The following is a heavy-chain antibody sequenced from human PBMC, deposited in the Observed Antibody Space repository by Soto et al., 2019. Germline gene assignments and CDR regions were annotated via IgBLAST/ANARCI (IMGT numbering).Heavy chain of an antibody. CDR3: ARESGDNWDYEAY. D-gene: IGHD1-7*01. Sequence: QVQLQESGPGLVKPLETLSLTCTVSGGSISSYHWRWIRQSAGKGLEWIGRIYTSGNTHYNPSLKSRGTVSIDTSKNQFFLTVNSVTAADSAVYYCARESGDNWDYEAYWGQGTPVTVSS. J-gene: IGHJ4*02. V-gene: IGHV4-4*07. CDR1: GGSISSYH. CDR2: IYTSGNT.